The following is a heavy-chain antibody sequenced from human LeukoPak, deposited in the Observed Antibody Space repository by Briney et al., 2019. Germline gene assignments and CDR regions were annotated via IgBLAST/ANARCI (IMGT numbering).Heavy chain of an antibody. CDR2: FDPEDGET. D-gene: IGHD5-24*01. V-gene: IGHV1-24*01. Sequence: ASVKVSCKVSGYTLTELSMHWVRQAPGKGLEWMGGFDPEDGETIYAQKFQGRVTMTEDTSTDTAYMELSSLRSEDTAVYYCARDNSVRDEAWWFNPWGQGTLVTASS. CDR1: GYTLTELS. J-gene: IGHJ5*02. CDR3: ARDNSVRDEAWWFNP.